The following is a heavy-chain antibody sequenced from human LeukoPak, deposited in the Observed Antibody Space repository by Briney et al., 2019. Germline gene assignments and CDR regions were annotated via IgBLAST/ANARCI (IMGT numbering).Heavy chain of an antibody. V-gene: IGHV1-69*13. CDR3: ARDGGYYYDSSGYPMYLLDY. D-gene: IGHD3-22*01. J-gene: IGHJ4*02. Sequence: ASVKVSCKASGGTFSSYAISWVRQAPGQGLEWMGGIIPIFGTANYAQKFQGRVTITADESTSTAYMELSSLRSEDTAVYYCARDGGYYYDSSGYPMYLLDYWGQGTLVTVSS. CDR1: GGTFSSYA. CDR2: IIPIFGTA.